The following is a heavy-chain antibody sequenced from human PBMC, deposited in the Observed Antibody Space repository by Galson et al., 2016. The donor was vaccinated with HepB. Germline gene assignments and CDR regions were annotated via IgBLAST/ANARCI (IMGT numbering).Heavy chain of an antibody. D-gene: IGHD4-23*01. CDR1: GFSLRRRGEA. CDR2: IYWDDEK. J-gene: IGHJ4*02. Sequence: PALVKPTQTLTLTCTFSGFSLRRRGEAVGWVRQPPGEALEWLALIYWDDEKRYSPTLRNRLTITKDTSNNEVVLRMTNVDPVDTATYFCTHARGQPGLYGGEEFDYWGQGTLVAVSS. V-gene: IGHV2-5*02. CDR3: THARGQPGLYGGEEFDY.